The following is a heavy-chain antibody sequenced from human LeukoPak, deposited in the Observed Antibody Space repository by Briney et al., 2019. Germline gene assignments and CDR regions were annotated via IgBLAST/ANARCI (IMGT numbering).Heavy chain of an antibody. D-gene: IGHD3-10*01. CDR1: GDSVTSGTSY. V-gene: IGHV4-39*01. CDR3: ARHSGSGSLSRPFDP. J-gene: IGHJ5*02. CDR2: VYYTGST. Sequence: SETLSLTRTVSGDSVTSGTSYWASLRQPPGKGLGWIATVYYTGSTYYNPSLKGRVTISIDTSKNQFSLKLRSVVAPDTALYYCARHSGSGSLSRPFDPWGQGTLVTVSS.